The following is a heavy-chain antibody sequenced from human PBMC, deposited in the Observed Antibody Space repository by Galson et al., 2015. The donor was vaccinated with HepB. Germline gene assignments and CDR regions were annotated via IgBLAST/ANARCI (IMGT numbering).Heavy chain of an antibody. D-gene: IGHD1-26*01. CDR2: ISGGGEST. CDR1: GFTFSNYG. CDR3: ARDRLYSGNYGGDHFDY. Sequence: SLRLSCAASGFTFSNYGMSWVRQAPGKGLDWVSGISGGGESTFYAGSVKGRFTISRDNSKNTLYLQMNSLSADDTAVYYCARDRLYSGNYGGDHFDYWGQGTLVTVSS. J-gene: IGHJ4*02. V-gene: IGHV3-23*01.